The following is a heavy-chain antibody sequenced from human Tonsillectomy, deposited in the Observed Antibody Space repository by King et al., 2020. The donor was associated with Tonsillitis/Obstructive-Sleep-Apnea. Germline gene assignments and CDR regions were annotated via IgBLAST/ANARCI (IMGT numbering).Heavy chain of an antibody. CDR2: IKQDGSEK. V-gene: IGHV3-7*01. Sequence: VQLVESGGGLVQPGGSLRLSCAASGFTFSSYWMSWVRQAPGKGLEWVANIKQDGSEKYYVDSVKGRFTISRDNAKNSLYLQMNILRAEDTAVYYCAREGSSTWDFGYYYYYMDVWGKGTTVTVSS. D-gene: IGHD2-2*01. CDR1: GFTFSSYW. CDR3: AREGSSTWDFGYYYYYMDV. J-gene: IGHJ6*03.